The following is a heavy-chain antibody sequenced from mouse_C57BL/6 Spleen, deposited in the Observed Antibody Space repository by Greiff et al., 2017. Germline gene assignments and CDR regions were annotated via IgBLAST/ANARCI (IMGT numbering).Heavy chain of an antibody. Sequence: EVQLVKSGGGLVKPGGSLKLSCAASGFTFSSYTMSWVRQTPEKRLEWVATISGGGGNTYYPASVKGRFTISRDNAKNTLYLQMSSLRSEDTALYYCARAGYGSSYWYFDVWGTGTTVTVSS. D-gene: IGHD1-1*01. J-gene: IGHJ1*03. CDR3: ARAGYGSSYWYFDV. V-gene: IGHV5-9*01. CDR2: ISGGGGNT. CDR1: GFTFSSYT.